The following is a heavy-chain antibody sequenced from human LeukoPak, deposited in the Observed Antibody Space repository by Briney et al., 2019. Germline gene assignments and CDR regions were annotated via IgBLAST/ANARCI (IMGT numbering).Heavy chain of an antibody. V-gene: IGHV3-23*01. Sequence: GGSLRLSCSASGFTFSIYGMSWVRQAPGKELEWVSGISDSGDTTYYADSVKGRFTISRDNSKNTLYLQMNSLTVEDTAVYYCAKIRAARPGYWGQGTLVTVSS. CDR1: GFTFSIYG. CDR2: ISDSGDTT. CDR3: AKIRAARPGY. J-gene: IGHJ4*02. D-gene: IGHD6-6*01.